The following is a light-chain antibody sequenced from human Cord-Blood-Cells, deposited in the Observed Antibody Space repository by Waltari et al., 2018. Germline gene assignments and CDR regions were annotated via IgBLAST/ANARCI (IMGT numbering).Light chain of an antibody. CDR2: GAS. Sequence: EIVMTQSPATLSVSPGERATLSCRASQSVSSNFAWYQQKPGQAPRLLIYGASTRAIGIPARFSGSGSGTEFTLTISSLQSEDFAVYYCQQYNNWPPLTFGGGTKVEIK. CDR1: QSVSSN. CDR3: QQYNNWPPLT. V-gene: IGKV3-15*01. J-gene: IGKJ4*01.